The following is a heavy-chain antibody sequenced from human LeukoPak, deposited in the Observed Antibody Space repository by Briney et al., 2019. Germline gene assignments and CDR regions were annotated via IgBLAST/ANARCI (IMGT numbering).Heavy chain of an antibody. CDR3: AKDALYYYGSGSYIDY. J-gene: IGHJ4*02. CDR1: GFTFSSYA. D-gene: IGHD3-10*01. V-gene: IGHV3-30-3*01. CDR2: ISYDGSNK. Sequence: GGSLRLSCAASGFTFSSYAMHWVRQAPGKGLEWVAVISYDGSNKYYADSVKGRFTISRDNSKNTLYLQMNSLRAEDTAVYYCAKDALYYYGSGSYIDYWGQGTLVTVSS.